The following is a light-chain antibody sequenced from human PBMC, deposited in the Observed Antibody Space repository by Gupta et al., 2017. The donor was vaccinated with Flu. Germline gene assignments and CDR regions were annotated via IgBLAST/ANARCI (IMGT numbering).Light chain of an antibody. Sequence: DIQMTQSPSTLSASVGDRVTITCRASQSSDSWLAWYQQKPGKAPKLLIYKASNLESGVPSRFSGSGSGTEFTLTISSLQPDDFATYYCQQYRSYPWTFGQGTTWKSN. CDR1: QSSDSW. CDR3: QQYRSYPWT. CDR2: KAS. J-gene: IGKJ1*01. V-gene: IGKV1-5*03.